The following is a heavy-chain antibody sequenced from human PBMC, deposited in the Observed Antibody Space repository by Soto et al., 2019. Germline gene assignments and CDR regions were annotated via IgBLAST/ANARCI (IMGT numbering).Heavy chain of an antibody. CDR1: GVTFSSYA. J-gene: IGHJ4*02. CDR2: ISGSGGST. Sequence: PGGSLRPSCAASGVTFSSYAMSWVRQAPGKGLEWVSAISGSGGSTYYADSVKGRFTISRDNSKNTLYLQMNSLRAEDTAVYYCAKDHRWWDYYDSSGYSDYWGQGTLVTVSS. D-gene: IGHD3-22*01. V-gene: IGHV3-23*01. CDR3: AKDHRWWDYYDSSGYSDY.